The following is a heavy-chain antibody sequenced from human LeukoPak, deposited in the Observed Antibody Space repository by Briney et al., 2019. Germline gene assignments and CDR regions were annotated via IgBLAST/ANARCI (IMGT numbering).Heavy chain of an antibody. D-gene: IGHD1-26*01. CDR2: IYYSGST. Sequence: ASETLSLTCTVSGGSISSSSYYWGWIRQPPGKGLEWIGSIYYSGSTYYNPSLKSRVTISVDTSKNQFSLKLSSVTAADTAVYYCARHERIVGATRVDWFDPWGQGTLVTVSS. CDR1: GGSISSSSYY. CDR3: ARHERIVGATRVDWFDP. V-gene: IGHV4-39*01. J-gene: IGHJ5*02.